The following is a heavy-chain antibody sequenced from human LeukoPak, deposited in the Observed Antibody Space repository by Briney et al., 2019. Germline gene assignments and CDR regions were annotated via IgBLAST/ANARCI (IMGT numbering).Heavy chain of an antibody. CDR2: IRYDGSNK. J-gene: IGHJ4*02. V-gene: IGHV3-30*02. CDR3: AKDKRDILTTNFDY. D-gene: IGHD3-9*01. CDR1: GFTFSSYG. Sequence: GGSLRLSCAASGFTFSSYGMHWVRQAPGKGLEWVAFIRYDGSNKYYADSVKGRFTISRDNSKNTLYLQMNSLRAEDTALYYCAKDKRDILTTNFDYWGQGTLVTVSS.